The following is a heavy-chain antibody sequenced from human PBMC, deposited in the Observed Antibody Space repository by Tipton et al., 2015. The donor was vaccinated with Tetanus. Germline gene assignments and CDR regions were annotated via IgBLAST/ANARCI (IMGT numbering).Heavy chain of an antibody. CDR2: INPNSGGT. CDR1: GYTFTGYY. J-gene: IGHJ4*02. Sequence: QLVQSGAEVKKPGASVKVSCKASGYTFTGYYMHWVRQAPGQGLEWMGWINPNSGGTNYAQKFQGRVTMTRDTSISTAYMEVSRLRSDDTAIYYCARGMDYGSSGIDDFWGQGTLVTVSS. CDR3: ARGMDYGSSGIDDF. V-gene: IGHV1-2*02. D-gene: IGHD3-22*01.